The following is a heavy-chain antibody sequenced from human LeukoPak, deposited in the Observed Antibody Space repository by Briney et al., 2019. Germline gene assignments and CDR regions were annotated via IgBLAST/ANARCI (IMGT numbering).Heavy chain of an antibody. J-gene: IGHJ4*02. V-gene: IGHV3-21*01. CDR2: ISSSSSYI. CDR3: ARDRSAVAGIITDEAYYFDY. CDR1: GFTFSSYA. D-gene: IGHD6-19*01. Sequence: PGGSLRLSCAASGFTFSSYAMHWVRQAPGKGLEWVSSISSSSSYIYYADSVKGRFTISRDNAKNSLYLQMNSLRAEDTAVYYCARDRSAVAGIITDEAYYFDYWGQGTLVTVSS.